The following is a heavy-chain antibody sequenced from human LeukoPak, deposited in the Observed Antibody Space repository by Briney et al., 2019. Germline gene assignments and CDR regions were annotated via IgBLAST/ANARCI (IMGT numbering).Heavy chain of an antibody. Sequence: SETLSLTCTVSGGSISSYYWSWFRQHPGKGLEWIGYIYYSGGTNYNPSLKSRVTISVDTSENQFALNLSGGTAADTAVYYCARRGPNWFDPWGQGTLVTVSS. V-gene: IGHV4-59*08. CDR1: GGSISSYY. D-gene: IGHD3-16*01. CDR3: ARRGPNWFDP. CDR2: IYYSGGT. J-gene: IGHJ5*02.